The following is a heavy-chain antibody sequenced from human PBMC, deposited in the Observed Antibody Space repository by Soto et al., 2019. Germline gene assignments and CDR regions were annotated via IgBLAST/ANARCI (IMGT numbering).Heavy chain of an antibody. J-gene: IGHJ3*02. Sequence: PSETLSLTCTVSGGSISSSSYYWGWIRQPPGKGLEWIGSIYYSGSTYYNPSLKSRVTISVDTSKNQFSLKLSSVTAADTAVYYCARRRTGSGYYLLGAFDIWGQGTMVT. CDR1: GGSISSSSYY. V-gene: IGHV4-39*01. CDR2: IYYSGST. CDR3: ARRRTGSGYYLLGAFDI. D-gene: IGHD3-22*01.